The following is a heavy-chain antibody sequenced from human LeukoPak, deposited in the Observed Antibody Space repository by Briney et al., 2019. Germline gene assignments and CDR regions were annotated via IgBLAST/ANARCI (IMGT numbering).Heavy chain of an antibody. Sequence: GESLKISCKGSGYRFTNSRIAWVRQKPGEGLEWMGIIYFGDSDAKYSPSFQGQVTISADKSTTTAYLQWDSLKASDTAMYYCARTSPQVWFDPWGQGTLVTVSS. CDR3: ARTSPQVWFDP. CDR1: GYRFTNSR. J-gene: IGHJ5*02. V-gene: IGHV5-51*01. CDR2: IYFGDSDA.